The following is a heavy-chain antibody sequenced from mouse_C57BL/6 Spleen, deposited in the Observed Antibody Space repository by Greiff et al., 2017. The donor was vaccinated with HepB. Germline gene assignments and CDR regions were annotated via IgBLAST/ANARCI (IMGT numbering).Heavy chain of an antibody. CDR2: INPYNGGT. V-gene: IGHV1-19*01. Sequence: EVQLQQSGPVLVKPGASVKMSCKASGYTFTDYYMNWVKQSHGKSLEWIGVINPYNGGTSYNQKFKGKATLTVDKSSSTAYMELNSLTSEDSAVYYCARRGYYSNIYYFDYWGQGTTLTVSS. J-gene: IGHJ2*01. D-gene: IGHD2-12*01. CDR3: ARRGYYSNIYYFDY. CDR1: GYTFTDYY.